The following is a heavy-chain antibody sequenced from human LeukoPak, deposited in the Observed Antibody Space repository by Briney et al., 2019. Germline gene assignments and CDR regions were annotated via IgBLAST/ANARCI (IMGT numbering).Heavy chain of an antibody. Sequence: GGSLRLSCAASGFTFSSYSMSWVRQAPGKGLEWVSAIAGSGGSTYYADSVKGRFTISRDNSKNTLYVQMNSLRAEDTAVYYCAKGHYYGSGSLDYWGQGTLVTVSS. V-gene: IGHV3-23*01. J-gene: IGHJ4*02. D-gene: IGHD3-10*01. CDR1: GFTFSSYS. CDR2: IAGSGGST. CDR3: AKGHYYGSGSLDY.